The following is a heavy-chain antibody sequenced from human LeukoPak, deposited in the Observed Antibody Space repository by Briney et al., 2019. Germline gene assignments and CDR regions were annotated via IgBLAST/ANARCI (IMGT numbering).Heavy chain of an antibody. CDR3: AREEGRYAFDI. CDR2: IYYSGST. J-gene: IGHJ3*02. CDR1: GGSISSYY. Sequence: KASETLSLTCTVSGGSISSYYWSWIRQPPGKGLEWIGYIYYSGSTNYNPSLKSRVTISVDTSKNQFSLKLSSVTAADTAVYYCAREEGRYAFDIWGQGTMVTVSS. V-gene: IGHV4-59*01.